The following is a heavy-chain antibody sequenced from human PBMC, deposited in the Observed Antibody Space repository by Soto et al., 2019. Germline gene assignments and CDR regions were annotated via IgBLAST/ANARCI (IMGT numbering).Heavy chain of an antibody. J-gene: IGHJ4*02. V-gene: IGHV3-23*01. D-gene: IGHD3-9*01. CDR3: AKTDTSYYDILTGHNLAAGVDY. CDR1: GFTFSSYA. CDR2: ISGSGGST. Sequence: LRLSCAASGFTFSSYAMSWVRQAPGKGLEWVSAISGSGGSTYYADSVKGRFTISRDNSKNTLYLQMNSLRAEDTAVYYCAKTDTSYYDILTGHNLAAGVDYWGQGTLVTVSS.